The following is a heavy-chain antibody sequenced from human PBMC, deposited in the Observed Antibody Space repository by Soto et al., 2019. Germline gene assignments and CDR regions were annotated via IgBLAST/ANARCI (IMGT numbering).Heavy chain of an antibody. Sequence: ASVKVSCKASGYTFTNYGISWVRQAPGQGLEWMGWINTYNGNTDHAQKLQGRVTMTTDTSTSTAYMELRSLRSDDTAVYYCARGVGSGTYYNQYNWFDPWGQGTLVTVSS. D-gene: IGHD3-10*01. CDR2: INTYNGNT. CDR1: GYTFTNYG. CDR3: ARGVGSGTYYNQYNWFDP. J-gene: IGHJ5*02. V-gene: IGHV1-18*01.